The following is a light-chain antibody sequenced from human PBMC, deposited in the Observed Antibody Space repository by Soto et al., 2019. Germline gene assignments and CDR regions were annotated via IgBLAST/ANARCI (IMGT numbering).Light chain of an antibody. CDR3: QQSDSTPYT. Sequence: DIQMTQSPASLSASVGDRVTITCRASQTISTYLNWYQQKPGKAPRLLIYDASSLLSVVPSRFSGSGSGTDFTLTSASLQPEDFSTYYCQQSDSTPYTFGQGTKVEI. V-gene: IGKV1-39*01. CDR2: DAS. CDR1: QTISTY. J-gene: IGKJ2*01.